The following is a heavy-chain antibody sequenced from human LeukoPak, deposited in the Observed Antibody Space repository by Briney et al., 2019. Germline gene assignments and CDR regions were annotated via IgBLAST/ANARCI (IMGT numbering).Heavy chain of an antibody. V-gene: IGHV3-66*02. D-gene: IGHD4-17*01. CDR2: IYSGGST. CDR3: ARDNDYGDYYYGMDV. Sequence: GGSLRLSCAASGFTVSSNYMSWVRQAPGKGLEWVSVIYSGGSTYYADYVKGRFTISRDNSKNTLYLQMNSLRAEDTAVYYCARDNDYGDYYYGMDVWRQGSTVTVYS. J-gene: IGHJ6*01. CDR1: GFTVSSNY.